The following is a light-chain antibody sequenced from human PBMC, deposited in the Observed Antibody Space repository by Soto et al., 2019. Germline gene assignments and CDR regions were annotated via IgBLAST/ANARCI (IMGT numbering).Light chain of an antibody. J-gene: IGKJ2*01. V-gene: IGKV1-5*01. CDR3: QQYNRLYT. CDR2: DAS. Sequence: DIQMTQSPSTLSASVGDRVTITCRASQSISSWLAWYQQKPGKAPKLLIYDASSLESGVPSRFSGSGSGTEFPLTISSLQPDDFATYYCQQYNRLYTFGQGTKLEIK. CDR1: QSISSW.